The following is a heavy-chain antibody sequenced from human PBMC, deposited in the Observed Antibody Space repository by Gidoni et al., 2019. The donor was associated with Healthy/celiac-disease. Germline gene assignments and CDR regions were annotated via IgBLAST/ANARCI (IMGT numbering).Heavy chain of an antibody. J-gene: IGHJ6*02. CDR3: ARDNDRDSGYDWADYYGMDV. CDR2: ISSSSSYI. Sequence: EVQLVESGGGLVKPGGSLRLSCAASGFTFSSYSMNWVRQAPGKGLEWVSSISSSSSYIYYADSVKGRFTISRDNAKNSLYLQMNSLRAEDTAVYYCARDNDRDSGYDWADYYGMDVWGQGTTVTVSS. V-gene: IGHV3-21*01. CDR1: GFTFSSYS. D-gene: IGHD5-12*01.